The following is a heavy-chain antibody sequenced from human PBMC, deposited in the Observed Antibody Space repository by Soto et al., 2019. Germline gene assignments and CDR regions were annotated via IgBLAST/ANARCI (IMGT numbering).Heavy chain of an antibody. CDR2: ISGSGGST. J-gene: IGHJ4*02. CDR3: ANGHDRSGYYYVTFDH. CDR1: GFTFSSYA. Sequence: GVSLRLSCAASGFTFSSYAMSWVRQSPGKGLEWVSAISGSGGSTYYADSVKGRFTISRDNSKNTLYLQMNSLRAEDTAVYHCANGHDRSGYYYVTFDHWGQGTLVTVSS. V-gene: IGHV3-23*01. D-gene: IGHD3-22*01.